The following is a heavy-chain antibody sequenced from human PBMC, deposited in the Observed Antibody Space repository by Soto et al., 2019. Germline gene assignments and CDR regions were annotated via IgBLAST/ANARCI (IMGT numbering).Heavy chain of an antibody. Sequence: TSETLSLTCTVSGGSISSSSYYWGWIRQPPGKGLEWIGSIYYSGSTYYNPSLKSRVTISVDTSKNQFSLKLSSVTAADTAVYYCARIVATTAYYYYYYGMDVWGQGTTVTVSS. CDR3: ARIVATTAYYYYYYGMDV. CDR2: IYYSGST. D-gene: IGHD5-12*01. V-gene: IGHV4-39*01. J-gene: IGHJ6*02. CDR1: GGSISSSSYY.